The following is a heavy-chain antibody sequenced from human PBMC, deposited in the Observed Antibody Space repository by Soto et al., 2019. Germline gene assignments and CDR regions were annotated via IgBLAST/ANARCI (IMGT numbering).Heavy chain of an antibody. CDR2: VSSEGGTQ. CDR3: ARENYYGGHVIGSLDL. D-gene: IGHD3-22*01. J-gene: IGHJ2*01. V-gene: IGHV3-30-3*01. Sequence: QVQLVESGGGVVQPGRSLRLSCTVSGFSFSTYAMQWVRQAPGKGLEWVAVVSSEGGTQFYADSMKGRFTISRDNSKNSVYLQMSSLTTEDAAIYYCARENYYGGHVIGSLDLWGRGTLVSVSS. CDR1: GFSFSTYA.